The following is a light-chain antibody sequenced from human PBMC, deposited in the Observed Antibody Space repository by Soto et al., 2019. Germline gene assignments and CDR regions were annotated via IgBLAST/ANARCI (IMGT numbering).Light chain of an antibody. CDR2: DVS. V-gene: IGLV2-11*01. CDR3: CSYAGNYVWV. J-gene: IGLJ3*02. Sequence: QSALTQPRSVSASPGQSVTISCTGTSSDVGGYNYVSWYQQHPGKAPKFMIYDVSKRPSGVPDRFSGSKSGNTASLTISGLQAEDEGDYYCCSYAGNYVWVFGGGTKLTVL. CDR1: SSDVGGYNY.